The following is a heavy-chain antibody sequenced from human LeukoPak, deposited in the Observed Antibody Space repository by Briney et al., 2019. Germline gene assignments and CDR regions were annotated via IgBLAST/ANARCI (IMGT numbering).Heavy chain of an antibody. Sequence: GGSLRLSCAASGFTFSSYWMSWVRQAPGKGLEWVANMNGDASEKYYVDSVKGRFTISRDNAKNSLYLQMSSLRAEDTAVYYCARSWIQLWPADYWGQGTLVTVSS. D-gene: IGHD5-18*01. CDR1: GFTFSSYW. V-gene: IGHV3-7*01. J-gene: IGHJ4*02. CDR2: MNGDASEK. CDR3: ARSWIQLWPADY.